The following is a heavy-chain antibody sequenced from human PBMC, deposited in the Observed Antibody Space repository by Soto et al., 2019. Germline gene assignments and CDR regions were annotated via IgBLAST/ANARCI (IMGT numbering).Heavy chain of an antibody. V-gene: IGHV3-7*01. J-gene: IGHJ5*02. Sequence: PGWSLRLSCAASGFTFSVFWMGWVRQAPGKGLEWVAKIKEDGSEKYYVDSVKGRFIISRDNAKNSMYLQMNSLRAEDTAVYYYVTDEISVRAFHPCGQATLVTVSS. CDR1: GFTFSVFW. CDR3: VTDEISVRAFHP. CDR2: IKEDGSEK. D-gene: IGHD1-26*01.